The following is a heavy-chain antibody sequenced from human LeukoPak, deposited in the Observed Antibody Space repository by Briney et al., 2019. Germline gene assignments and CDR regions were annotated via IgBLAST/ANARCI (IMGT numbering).Heavy chain of an antibody. Sequence: GGSLRLSCAGTGFTFSAYWMHWVRQAPGKGPVWLARINSDGYSISYADYVKGRFTISRDNAKKTLYLQMHTLRAEDTAMYYCARDIAEAGTDSWGQGTLVTVSS. CDR1: GFTFSAYW. CDR3: ARDIAEAGTDS. V-gene: IGHV3-74*01. J-gene: IGHJ4*02. D-gene: IGHD6-19*01. CDR2: INSDGYSI.